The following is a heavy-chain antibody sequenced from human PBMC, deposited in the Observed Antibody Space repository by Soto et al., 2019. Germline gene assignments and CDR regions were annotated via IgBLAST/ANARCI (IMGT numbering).Heavy chain of an antibody. CDR3: AGEPKGGAYDMDV. J-gene: IGHJ6*02. D-gene: IGHD3-16*01. CDR1: RLIFSIYD. CDR2: IWSDGSRT. Sequence: QVHLVESGGGVVQPGTSLRLSCAASRLIFSIYDMHWVRQAPGKGLEWVALIWSDGSRTFYADSVKGRFTISRDNSKNTLYLQMNSLRAEDTAVYYCAGEPKGGAYDMDVWGQGTTVTVSS. V-gene: IGHV3-33*01.